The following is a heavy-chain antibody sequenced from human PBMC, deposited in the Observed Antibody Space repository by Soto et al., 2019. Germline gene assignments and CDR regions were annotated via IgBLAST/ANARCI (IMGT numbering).Heavy chain of an antibody. Sequence: SDTLSLTCAVYGGSISSVSYSWSWIRQAPGKGLEWIGYIHHSGNTYYNPSLKSRVIISVDTSKNQFSLKLSSVTAADTAVYYCARGAFGASYGMDVWGQGTTVTVSS. V-gene: IGHV4-30-2*01. D-gene: IGHD3-10*01. J-gene: IGHJ6*02. CDR1: GGSISSVSYS. CDR2: IHHSGNT. CDR3: ARGAFGASYGMDV.